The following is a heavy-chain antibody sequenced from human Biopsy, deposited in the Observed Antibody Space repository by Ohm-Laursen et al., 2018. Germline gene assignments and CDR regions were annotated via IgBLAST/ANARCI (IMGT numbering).Heavy chain of an antibody. CDR2: MSPNSSNT. D-gene: IGHD6-13*01. CDR3: AKGHSNWFRYIQY. CDR1: GYIFNNYD. J-gene: IGHJ1*01. Sequence: ASVKVSCKASGYIFNNYDINWVRQAAGQGPEWMGWMSPNSSNTGYAPKFQGRITLTRNTSISTSYLELSSLTSEDSAIYYCAKGHSNWFRYIQYWGQGTLVTVSS. V-gene: IGHV1-8*01.